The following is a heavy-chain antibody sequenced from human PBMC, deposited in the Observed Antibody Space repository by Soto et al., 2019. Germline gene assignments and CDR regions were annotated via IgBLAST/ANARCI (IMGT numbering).Heavy chain of an antibody. Sequence: ASVKVSCKVSGYTLTELSMHWVRQAPGKGLEWMGGFDPEDGETIYAQKFQGRITMTEDTSTDTAYMELSSLRSEDTAVYYCATAVDVRFLEWLPWGYWGQGTLVTVSS. V-gene: IGHV1-24*01. J-gene: IGHJ4*02. CDR2: FDPEDGET. CDR1: GYTLTELS. CDR3: ATAVDVRFLEWLPWGY. D-gene: IGHD3-3*01.